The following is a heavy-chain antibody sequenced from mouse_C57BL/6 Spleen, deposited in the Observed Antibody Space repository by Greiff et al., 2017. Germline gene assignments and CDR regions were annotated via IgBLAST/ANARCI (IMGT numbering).Heavy chain of an antibody. CDR3: ARYDGYYWYFDV. Sequence: QVQLQQSGPELVKPGASVKISCKASGYAFSSSWMNWVKQRPGKGLEWIGRIYPGDGDTNYNGKFKGKATLTADKSSSTAYMQLSSLTSEDSAVYFCARYDGYYWYFDVWGTGTTVNGSS. J-gene: IGHJ1*03. CDR2: IYPGDGDT. V-gene: IGHV1-82*01. CDR1: GYAFSSSW. D-gene: IGHD2-2*01.